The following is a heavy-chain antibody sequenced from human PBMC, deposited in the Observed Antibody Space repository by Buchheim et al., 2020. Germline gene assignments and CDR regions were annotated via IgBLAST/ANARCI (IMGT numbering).Heavy chain of an antibody. CDR2: MHHGGTT. Sequence: QVQLQESGPGLVEPSGTLSLTCAVSGVSISSSNWWSWVRQPPGEGLEWIGEMHHGGTTNYNLSLESRVTISVDKSTNHFSLKLTSVTAADTAVYYCAREVWYYDSSGYAFDIWGQGT. CDR3: AREVWYYDSSGYAFDI. J-gene: IGHJ3*02. CDR1: GVSISSSNW. D-gene: IGHD3-22*01. V-gene: IGHV4-4*02.